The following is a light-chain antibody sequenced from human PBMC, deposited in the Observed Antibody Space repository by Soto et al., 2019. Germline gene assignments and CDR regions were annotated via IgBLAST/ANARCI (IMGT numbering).Light chain of an antibody. CDR2: EGS. CDR3: CSYAGSSLV. V-gene: IGLV2-23*01. Sequence: QSALTQPASVSGSPGQSITISCTGTSSDVGSYNLVSWYQQHPGKAPKLMIYEGSKRPSGVSNRFPGSKSGNTASLTISGLQAEDEADYYCCSYAGSSLVFGGGTKLTVL. CDR1: SSDVGSYNL. J-gene: IGLJ2*01.